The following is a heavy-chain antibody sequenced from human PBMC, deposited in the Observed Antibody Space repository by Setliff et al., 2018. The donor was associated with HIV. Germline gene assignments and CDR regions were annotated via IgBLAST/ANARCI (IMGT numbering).Heavy chain of an antibody. Sequence: GGSLRLSCVASGITVSGIYMTWVRQAPGKGLEWVSVINGGTTTYYADSVKGRFTISRDNAKNSLYLQMNSLRAEDTAVYYCARDDSNYRQHGMDVWGQGTTVTVSS. CDR3: ARDDSNYRQHGMDV. D-gene: IGHD4-4*01. CDR1: GITVSGIY. J-gene: IGHJ6*02. CDR2: INGGTTT. V-gene: IGHV3-66*01.